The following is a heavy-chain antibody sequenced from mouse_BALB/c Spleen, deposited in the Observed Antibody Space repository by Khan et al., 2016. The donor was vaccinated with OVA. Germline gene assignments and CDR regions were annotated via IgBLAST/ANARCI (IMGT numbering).Heavy chain of an antibody. CDR2: IHYSGST. D-gene: IGHD2-12*01. J-gene: IGHJ4*01. CDR1: GYSITSGYS. V-gene: IGHV3-1*02. Sequence: EVQLQESGPDLVKPSQSLSLTCTVTGYSITSGYSWHWIRQFPGNKLEWMGYIHYSGSTNYNPSLKSRISITRDTSKNPFFLQLNAVTTEDTATHYGARGGDYSGEAMDDGGQGAAVTGAS. CDR3: ARGGDYSGEAMDD.